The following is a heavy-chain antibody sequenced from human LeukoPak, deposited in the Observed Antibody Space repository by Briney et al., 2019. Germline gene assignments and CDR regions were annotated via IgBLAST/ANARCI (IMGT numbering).Heavy chain of an antibody. J-gene: IGHJ4*02. V-gene: IGHV1-46*01. CDR1: GYPFSTYW. CDR2: VNPNDGAR. D-gene: IGHD3-22*01. Sequence: ASVKVSCKASGYPFSTYWLHWVRQAPGQGLEWMGFVNPNDGARIYAQKFQGRITMTRDTSSNTVFMELSSLRSEDTAVYYCARGLYYYDRSTYDDFDYWGQGTLVTVSS. CDR3: ARGLYYYDRSTYDDFDY.